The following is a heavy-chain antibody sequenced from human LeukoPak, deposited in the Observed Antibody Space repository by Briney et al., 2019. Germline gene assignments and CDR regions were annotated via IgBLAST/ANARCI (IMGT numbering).Heavy chain of an antibody. D-gene: IGHD3-10*02. Sequence: GGSLRLSCAASGFTFSDYWMSWVRQAPGKGLEWVANVKQDGSEKFYVDSVKGRFTISRDNAKNSLYLQMNSLRVEDTAVYYCARPTTFGSLFDYWGQGTLVTVSS. CDR3: ARPTTFGSLFDY. CDR2: VKQDGSEK. V-gene: IGHV3-7*01. J-gene: IGHJ4*02. CDR1: GFTFSDYW.